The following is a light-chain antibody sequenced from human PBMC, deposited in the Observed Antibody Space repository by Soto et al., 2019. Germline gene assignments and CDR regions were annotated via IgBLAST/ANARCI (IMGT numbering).Light chain of an antibody. V-gene: IGKV3-11*01. J-gene: IGKJ4*01. CDR2: DAS. CDR1: RSVSSN. CDR3: QHRSDWLPRLT. Sequence: EIVLTQSPATLSLSPGERATLSCGASRSVSSNLAWYQQKPGQAPRLLIYDASYRATGIPARFSGSGSGTDFSLPISTLQPEDYAVYYCQHRSDWLPRLTFGGGTKVEIK.